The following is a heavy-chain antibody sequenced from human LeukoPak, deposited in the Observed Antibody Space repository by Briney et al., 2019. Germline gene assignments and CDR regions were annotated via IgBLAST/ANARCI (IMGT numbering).Heavy chain of an antibody. CDR3: AKESPYDSSGLRKYYFDY. V-gene: IGHV3-23*01. J-gene: IGHJ4*02. Sequence: PGVSLRLPCADSGFTLSSYAMSWVGPAAGKGRPWVSAVCGREDGKHYADSVKGRFTISRDNSKNTLYLQMTSLRADDTAVYYCAKESPYDSSGLRKYYFDYWGQGTLVTVSS. CDR1: GFTLSSYA. CDR2: VCGREDGK. D-gene: IGHD3-22*01.